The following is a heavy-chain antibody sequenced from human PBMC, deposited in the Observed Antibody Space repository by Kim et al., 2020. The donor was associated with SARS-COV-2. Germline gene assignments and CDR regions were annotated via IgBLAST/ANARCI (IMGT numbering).Heavy chain of an antibody. CDR2: T. D-gene: IGHD3-22*01. Sequence: TYYTPSLKSRVTISVDTSKNQFSLKLSSVTAADTAVYYCARGSSGYFDYWGQGTLVTVSS. CDR3: ARGSSGYFDY. V-gene: IGHV4-31*02. J-gene: IGHJ4*02.